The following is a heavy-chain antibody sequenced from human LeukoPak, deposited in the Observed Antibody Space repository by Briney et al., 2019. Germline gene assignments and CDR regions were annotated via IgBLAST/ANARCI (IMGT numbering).Heavy chain of an antibody. CDR3: ARILRAPLNDAFDI. D-gene: IGHD3-16*01. V-gene: IGHV1-18*01. J-gene: IGHJ3*02. CDR1: GYTFTSYG. CDR2: ISAYNGNT. Sequence: ASVKVSCKASGYTFTSYGISWVRQAPGQGLEWMGWISAYNGNTNYAQKLQGRVTMTTDTSTSTAYMELRSLRSDDTAVYYCARILRAPLNDAFDIWGQGTMVTVSS.